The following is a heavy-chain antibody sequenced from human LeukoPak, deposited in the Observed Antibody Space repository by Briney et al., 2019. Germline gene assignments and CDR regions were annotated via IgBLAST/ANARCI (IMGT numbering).Heavy chain of an antibody. V-gene: IGHV4-61*02. D-gene: IGHD6-19*01. Sequence: PSETLSLTCTVSGGSISSGNYYWSWIRQPAGKGLEWIGRIYTSGSTNYNPSLKSRVSISVDTSKKQFSLKLSSVTAADTAVYYCARDGAPRLVGPWGQGTLVTVSS. J-gene: IGHJ5*02. CDR2: IYTSGST. CDR1: GGSISSGNYY. CDR3: ARDGAPRLVGP.